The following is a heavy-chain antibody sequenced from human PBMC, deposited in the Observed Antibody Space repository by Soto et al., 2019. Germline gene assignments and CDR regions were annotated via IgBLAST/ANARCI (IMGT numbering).Heavy chain of an antibody. CDR2: IYYSGST. J-gene: IGHJ6*02. D-gene: IGHD2-2*01. Sequence: PSETLSLTCTVSGGSISSGDYYWTWIRQPPGEGLEWIGYIYYSGSTYYNPSLKSRVSISLDTSKNQFSLKLSSVTAADTALYYCASYYCGSTRCPGVDVWGQGTTVTVSS. V-gene: IGHV4-30-4*01. CDR3: ASYYCGSTRCPGVDV. CDR1: GGSISSGDYY.